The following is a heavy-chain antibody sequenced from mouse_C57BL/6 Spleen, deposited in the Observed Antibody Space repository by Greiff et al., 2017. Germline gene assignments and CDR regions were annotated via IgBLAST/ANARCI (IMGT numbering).Heavy chain of an antibody. D-gene: IGHD4-1*01. CDR3: ARWEELPFAY. CDR1: GYTFTSYW. Sequence: VKLQQPGAELVKPGASVKLSCKASGYTFTSYWMQWVKQRPGQGLEWIGEIDPSDSYTNYNQKFKGKATLTVDTSSSTAYMQLSSLTSEDSAVYYCARWEELPFAYWGQGTLVTVSA. V-gene: IGHV1-50*01. J-gene: IGHJ3*01. CDR2: IDPSDSYT.